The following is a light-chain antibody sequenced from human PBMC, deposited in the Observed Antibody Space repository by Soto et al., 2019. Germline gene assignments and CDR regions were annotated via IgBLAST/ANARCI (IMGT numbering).Light chain of an antibody. CDR2: GAS. CDR3: EPYGSSRT. V-gene: IGKV3-20*01. J-gene: IGKJ1*01. CDR1: QSVSSSY. Sequence: EIVLTQSPGTLSLSPGERATLSCSASQSVSSSYLAWYQQKPGQAPRLLIYGASSRATGIPDRFSGSGSATDFTLTISRLEPEDFAVYYCEPYGSSRTFGQGTKVEIK.